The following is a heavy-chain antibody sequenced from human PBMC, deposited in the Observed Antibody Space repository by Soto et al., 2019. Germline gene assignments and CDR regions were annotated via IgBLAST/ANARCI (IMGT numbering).Heavy chain of an antibody. Sequence: GESLKISCKGSGYSFTSYWIGWVRQMAGKGLEWMGIIYPGDSDTRYSPSFQGQVTISADKSISTAYLQWSSLKASDTAMYYCARRGYSYRYSRGEEYYIDYWGQGTPVTVSS. D-gene: IGHD5-18*01. CDR2: IYPGDSDT. V-gene: IGHV5-51*01. CDR3: ARRGYSYRYSRGEEYYIDY. CDR1: GYSFTSYW. J-gene: IGHJ4*02.